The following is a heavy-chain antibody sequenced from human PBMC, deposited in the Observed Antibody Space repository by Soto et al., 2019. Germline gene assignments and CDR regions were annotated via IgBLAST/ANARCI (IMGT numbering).Heavy chain of an antibody. Sequence: PSETLSLTCTVSGASISYGGFSWSWIRQSPGKGLEWIGYISHLESTYFHPSFKSRLTRSIDRTRNQFSLKLSSVTAADMAVYYCARGGGYDSFDYWGQGVLVTVSS. CDR2: ISHLEST. V-gene: IGHV4-30-2*06. D-gene: IGHD5-12*01. CDR1: GASISYGGFS. J-gene: IGHJ4*02. CDR3: ARGGGYDSFDY.